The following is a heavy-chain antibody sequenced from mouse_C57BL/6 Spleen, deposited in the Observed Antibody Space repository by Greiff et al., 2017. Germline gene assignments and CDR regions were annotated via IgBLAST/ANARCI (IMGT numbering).Heavy chain of an antibody. J-gene: IGHJ3*01. CDR3: ARSDDGYFAY. V-gene: IGHV1-82*01. Sequence: VQLQQSGPELVKPGASVKISCKASGYAFSSSWMNWVKQRPGKGLEWIGRIYPGAGDTNYNGKFKGKATLTADKSSSTAYMQLSSLTSEDSAVYFCARSDDGYFAYWGQGTLVTVSA. CDR2: IYPGAGDT. CDR1: GYAFSSSW. D-gene: IGHD2-3*01.